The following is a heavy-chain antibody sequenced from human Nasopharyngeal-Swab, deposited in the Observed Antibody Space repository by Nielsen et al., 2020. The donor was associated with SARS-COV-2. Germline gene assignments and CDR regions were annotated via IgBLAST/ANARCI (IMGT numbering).Heavy chain of an antibody. D-gene: IGHD6-6*01. CDR3: AGDGYSSSWYAFDI. CDR2: ISSSSSTI. CDR1: GFTFSSYS. J-gene: IGHJ3*02. V-gene: IGHV3-48*02. Sequence: GESLKISCAASGFTFSSYSMNWVRQAPGKGLEWVSYISSSSSTIYYADSVKGRFTISRDNAKNSLYLQMNSLRDEDTAVYYCAGDGYSSSWYAFDIWGQGTMVTVSS.